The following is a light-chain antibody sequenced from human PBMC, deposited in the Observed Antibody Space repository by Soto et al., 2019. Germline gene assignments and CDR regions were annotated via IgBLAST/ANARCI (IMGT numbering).Light chain of an antibody. CDR2: GES. J-gene: IGKJ1*01. Sequence: ELVLTQSPGTLSLSPGDRATLSCRASQSVSSSYLAWYQQKTGQAPRLLIYGESSRATGIPARLSASGSGTDFTLTISDVQPEDFALYYCHQRQSWPRTFGQGTKVDIK. CDR3: HQRQSWPRT. V-gene: IGKV3-20*01. CDR1: QSVSSSY.